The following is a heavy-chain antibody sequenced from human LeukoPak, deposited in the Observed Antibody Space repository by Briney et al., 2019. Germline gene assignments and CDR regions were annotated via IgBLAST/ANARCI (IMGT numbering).Heavy chain of an antibody. Sequence: SETLSLTCTVSGGSISSYYWSWIRQPPGKGLEWIGYIYYSGSTNYNPSLKSRVTISLDTSKNQFSLKLTSVTAADTAIYYCASGGYCGTTSCYPKWFDPWGQGTLVTVSS. CDR1: GGSISSYY. V-gene: IGHV4-59*01. CDR3: ASGGYCGTTSCYPKWFDP. J-gene: IGHJ5*02. CDR2: IYYSGST. D-gene: IGHD2-2*01.